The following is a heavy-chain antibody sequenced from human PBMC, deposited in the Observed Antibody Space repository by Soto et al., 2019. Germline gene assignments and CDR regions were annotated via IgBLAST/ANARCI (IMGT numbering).Heavy chain of an antibody. D-gene: IGHD3-16*01. CDR2: IWYDGSNK. CDR1: GFTFSSYG. J-gene: IGHJ4*02. Sequence: QVQLVESGGGVVQPGRSLRLSCAASGFTFSSYGMHWVRQAPGKGLEWVAVIWYDGSNKYYADSVKGRFTISRDNSKNTLYLQMNSLRAEDTAVYYCARDIVRLGELKDNEAPGLDYWGQGTLVTVSS. V-gene: IGHV3-33*01. CDR3: ARDIVRLGELKDNEAPGLDY.